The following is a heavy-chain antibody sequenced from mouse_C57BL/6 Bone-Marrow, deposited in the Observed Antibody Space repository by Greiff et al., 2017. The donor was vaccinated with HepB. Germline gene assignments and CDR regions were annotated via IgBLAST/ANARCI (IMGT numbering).Heavy chain of an antibody. J-gene: IGHJ3*01. CDR3: ARHSYSNYERVWFAY. D-gene: IGHD2-5*01. CDR1: EYEFPSHD. Sequence: EVHLVESGGGLVQPGESLKLSCESNEYEFPSHDMSWVRKTPEKRLELVAAINSDGGSTYYPDTMERRFIISRDNTKQTLYLQMSSLRSEDTALYYCARHSYSNYERVWFAYWGQGTLVTVSA. CDR2: INSDGGST. V-gene: IGHV5-2*01.